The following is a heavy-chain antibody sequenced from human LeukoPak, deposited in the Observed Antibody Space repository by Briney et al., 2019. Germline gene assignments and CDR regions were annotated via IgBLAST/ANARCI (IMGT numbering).Heavy chain of an antibody. V-gene: IGHV3-74*03. J-gene: IGHJ4*02. D-gene: IGHD5-12*01. CDR3: AREGRVSGYDFDC. Sequence: GGSLRLSRAASGFTFSTCAMSWVRQAPGKGLEWVSRINSDGSSITYADSVKGRFTISRDNAKSTLYLQMNSLRVEDTAVYYCAREGRVSGYDFDCWGQGTLVTVSS. CDR2: INSDGSSI. CDR1: GFTFSTCA.